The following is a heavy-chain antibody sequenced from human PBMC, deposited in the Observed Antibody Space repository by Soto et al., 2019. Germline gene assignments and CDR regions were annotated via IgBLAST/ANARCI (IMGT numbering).Heavy chain of an antibody. J-gene: IGHJ4*02. CDR3: ARPRYSSSWYGEIDY. Sequence: QLQLQESGPGLVKPSETLSLTCTVSGGSISSSRYYWGWIRQPPGKGLEWIGSIYYTGSTYYNPSLKSPVTLSIDTSKTQFTLKLSSVTAADTAVYYCARPRYSSSWYGEIDYWGQGTLVTVSS. CDR1: GGSISSSRYY. CDR2: IYYTGST. V-gene: IGHV4-39*01. D-gene: IGHD6-13*01.